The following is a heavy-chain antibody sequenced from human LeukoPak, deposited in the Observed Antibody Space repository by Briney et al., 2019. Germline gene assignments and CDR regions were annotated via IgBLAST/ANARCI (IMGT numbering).Heavy chain of an antibody. D-gene: IGHD3-10*01. CDR1: GFTFSNAW. CDR2: IKSKTDGGTT. CDR3: TTGFYGSGRPSYYYYYYMDV. Sequence: GGSLRLSCAASGFTFSNAWMSWVRQAPGKGLEWVGRIKSKTDGGTTGYAAPVKGRFTISRDDSKNTLYLQMNSLKTEDTAVYYCTTGFYGSGRPSYYYYYYMDVWGKGTTVTISS. J-gene: IGHJ6*03. V-gene: IGHV3-15*01.